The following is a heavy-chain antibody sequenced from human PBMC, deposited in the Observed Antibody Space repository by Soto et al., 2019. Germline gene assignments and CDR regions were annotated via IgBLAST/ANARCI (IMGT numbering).Heavy chain of an antibody. Sequence: EVQLVESGGGLVQPGGSLRLSCAASGFSVGDNYMNWVRQAPGKGLEWVSLIYSGGSTFYADSVKSRFTISRDNSKNTLFLQMNNLRVDDTAVYYCARDRGYRWGQGTMVTVSA. CDR2: IYSGGST. V-gene: IGHV3-66*01. CDR3: ARDRGYR. CDR1: GFSVGDNY. J-gene: IGHJ3*01. D-gene: IGHD5-12*01.